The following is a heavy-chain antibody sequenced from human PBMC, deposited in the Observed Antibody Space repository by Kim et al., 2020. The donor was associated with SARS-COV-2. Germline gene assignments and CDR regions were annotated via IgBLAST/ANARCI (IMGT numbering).Heavy chain of an antibody. V-gene: IGHV3-23*01. CDR2: ISVRGGNT. CDR3: AKDLYMYAFGGGSWDD. D-gene: IGHD3-16*01. Sequence: GGSLRLSCAASGFTFSNYAMTWVRQAPGRGLEWVSGISVRGGNTFYADSVKGRFTISRDDSKNTLYLQVNSLRAEDTALYYCAKDLYMYAFGGGSWDDWGQGTLVTVSS. J-gene: IGHJ4*02. CDR1: GFTFSNYA.